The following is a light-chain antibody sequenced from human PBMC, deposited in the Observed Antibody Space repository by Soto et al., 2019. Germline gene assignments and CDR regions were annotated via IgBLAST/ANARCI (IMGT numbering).Light chain of an antibody. V-gene: IGKV3-11*01. CDR2: DAS. J-gene: IGKJ2*01. CDR1: QSVSSY. CDR3: QKRSNWPPYT. Sequence: EIVLTQSPATLSLSPGERATLSCRASQSVSSYLAWYQQKPGQAPRLLIYDASNRATGIPARFSGSGSGTDFTLTISSLEPEDFAVYYCQKRSNWPPYTFGQGNKLEIK.